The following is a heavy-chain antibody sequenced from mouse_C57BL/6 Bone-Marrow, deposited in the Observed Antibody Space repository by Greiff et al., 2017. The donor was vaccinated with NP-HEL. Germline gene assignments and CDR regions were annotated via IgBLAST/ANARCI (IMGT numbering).Heavy chain of an antibody. CDR3: ARAGLRHGYAMDY. J-gene: IGHJ4*01. Sequence: EVMLVESEGGLVQPGSSMKLSCTASGFTFSDYYMAWVRQVPEKGLEWVANINYDGSSTYYLDSLKSRFIISRDNAKNILYLQMSSLKSEDTATYYCARAGLRHGYAMDYWGRGTSVTVSS. CDR1: GFTFSDYY. D-gene: IGHD2-4*01. CDR2: INYDGSST. V-gene: IGHV5-16*01.